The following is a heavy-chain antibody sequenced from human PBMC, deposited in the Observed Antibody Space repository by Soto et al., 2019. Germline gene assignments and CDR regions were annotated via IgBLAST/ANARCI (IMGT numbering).Heavy chain of an antibody. V-gene: IGHV3-21*06. Sequence: GGSLRLSCAASGFTFSSYNMNWVRQTPGKGLEWVSSISSISTYIYYADSVKGRFTVSRDNAKNSLYLQMNSLRAEDTAVYYCARDRWGCTSTACYMDWVAIWGHGTLVTVSS. J-gene: IGHJ4*01. CDR3: ARDRWGCTSTACYMDWVAI. CDR1: GFTFSSYN. CDR2: ISSISTYI. D-gene: IGHD2-2*02.